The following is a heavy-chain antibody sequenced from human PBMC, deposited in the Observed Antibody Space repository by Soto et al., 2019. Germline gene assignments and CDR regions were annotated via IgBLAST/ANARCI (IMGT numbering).Heavy chain of an antibody. CDR3: ARAPLPGYCSSTSCPVSSWYGSDY. CDR2: ISSSSSYT. Sequence: GGSLRLSCAASGFTFSDYYMSWIRQAPGKGLEWVSYISSSSSYTNYADSVKGRFTISRDNAKNSLYLQMNSLRAEDTAVYYCARAPLPGYCSSTSCPVSSWYGSDYWGQGTLVTVS. V-gene: IGHV3-11*06. CDR1: GFTFSDYY. D-gene: IGHD2-2*01. J-gene: IGHJ4*02.